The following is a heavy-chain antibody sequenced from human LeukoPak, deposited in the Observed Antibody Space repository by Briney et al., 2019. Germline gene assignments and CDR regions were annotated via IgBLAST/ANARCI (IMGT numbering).Heavy chain of an antibody. Sequence: SETLSLTCTVSADSINSYYWGWVRQPAGRGLEWIGRIYTTGRADYDPSLQSRVTMSVDTSQKQFSLNLRPVTAADTAFYFCARHGYTASHFFLDYWSQGTLVTVSS. J-gene: IGHJ4*02. CDR2: IYTTGRA. V-gene: IGHV4-4*07. CDR1: ADSINSYY. CDR3: ARHGYTASHFFLDY. D-gene: IGHD5-18*01.